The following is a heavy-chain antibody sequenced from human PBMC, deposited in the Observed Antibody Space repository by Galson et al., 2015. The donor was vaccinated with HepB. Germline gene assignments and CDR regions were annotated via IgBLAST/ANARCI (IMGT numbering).Heavy chain of an antibody. J-gene: IGHJ5*02. CDR1: GYTFTSYG. Sequence: SVKVSCKASGYTFTSYGINWVRQAPGQGLEWMGWISAYNGNTNYAQKLQGRVTMTTDTSTTTAYMELRSLRSDDTAVYYCARGDYYGPPGNNYFDPWGQGTLVTVSS. CDR3: ARGDYYGPPGNNYFDP. CDR2: ISAYNGNT. D-gene: IGHD3-10*01. V-gene: IGHV1-18*01.